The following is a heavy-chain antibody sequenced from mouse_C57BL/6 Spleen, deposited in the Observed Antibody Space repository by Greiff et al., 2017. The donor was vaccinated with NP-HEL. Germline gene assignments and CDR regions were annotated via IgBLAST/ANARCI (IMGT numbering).Heavy chain of an antibody. CDR3: ASPYYGSSYGCAY. D-gene: IGHD1-1*01. J-gene: IGHJ3*01. CDR2: INPNNGGT. CDR1: GYTFTDYN. Sequence: VQLQQSGPELVKPGASVKIPCKASGYTFTDYNMDWVKQSHGKSLEWIGDINPNNGGTIYNQKFKGKATLTVDKSSSTAYMELRSLTSEDTAVYYCASPYYGSSYGCAYCGQGTLGTVSA. V-gene: IGHV1-18*01.